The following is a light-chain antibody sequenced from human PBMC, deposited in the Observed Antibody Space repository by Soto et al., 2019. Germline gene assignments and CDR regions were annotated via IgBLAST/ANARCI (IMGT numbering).Light chain of an antibody. V-gene: IGLV2-18*01. J-gene: IGLJ1*01. Sequence: QSVLTQPPSVSGSPGQSVTISCSGTIDDVTAYYRVSWYQQTPGTAPKLMIYDVSNRPSGVPDRFSGSRSGNTASLTISGLQAEDDGDYYCSVYTRTSTYVFGTGTKLTVL. CDR2: DVS. CDR3: SVYTRTSTYV. CDR1: IDDVTAYYR.